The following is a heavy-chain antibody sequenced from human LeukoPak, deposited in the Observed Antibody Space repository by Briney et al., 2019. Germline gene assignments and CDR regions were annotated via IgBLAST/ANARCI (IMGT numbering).Heavy chain of an antibody. Sequence: GGSLRLSCAASGFTFSSYGMHWVRQAPRKGLEWVAVIWYDGSNKYYADSVKGRFTISRDNSKNTLYLQMISLRAEDTAVYYCAKVGSSGWSAYYYYYMDVWGKGTTVTVSS. D-gene: IGHD6-19*01. CDR1: GFTFSSYG. J-gene: IGHJ6*03. CDR3: AKVGSSGWSAYYYYYMDV. CDR2: IWYDGSNK. V-gene: IGHV3-33*06.